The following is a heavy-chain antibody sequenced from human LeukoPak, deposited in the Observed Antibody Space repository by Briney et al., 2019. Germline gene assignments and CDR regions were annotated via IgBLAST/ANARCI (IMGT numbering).Heavy chain of an antibody. D-gene: IGHD5-24*01. CDR2: INHSGST. CDR3: ARSTSRDGYNFGWFDP. J-gene: IGHJ5*02. V-gene: IGHV4-34*01. Sequence: SETLSLTCAVYGGSFSGYYWSWIRQPPGKGLEWIGEINHSGSTNYHPSLKSRVTISVDTSKNQFSLKLSSVTAADTAVYYCARSTSRDGYNFGWFDPWGQGTLVTVSS. CDR1: GGSFSGYY.